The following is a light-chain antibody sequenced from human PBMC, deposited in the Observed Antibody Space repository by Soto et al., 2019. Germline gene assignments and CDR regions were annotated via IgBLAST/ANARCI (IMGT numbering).Light chain of an antibody. CDR1: QSISSY. CDR3: QQSYSTPWT. Sequence: DIQITQSPSSVSASVLERFTITCRASQSISSYLNWYQQKPGKAPKLLIYAASSLQSGVPSRFSGSGSGTDFTLTISSLQPEDFATYYCQQSYSTPWTFGQGTKVDNK. J-gene: IGKJ1*01. CDR2: AAS. V-gene: IGKV1-39*01.